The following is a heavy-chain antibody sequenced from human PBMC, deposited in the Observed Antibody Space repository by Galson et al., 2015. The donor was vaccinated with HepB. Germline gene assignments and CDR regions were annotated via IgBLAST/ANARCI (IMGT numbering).Heavy chain of an antibody. CDR2: IISIFGTA. CDR1: GGTFSSYA. Sequence: SVKVSCKASGGTFSSYAISWVRQAPGQGLEWMGGIISIFGTANYAQKFQGRVTITADKSTSTAYMELSSLRSEDTAVYYCAVHSSSSDDAFDIWGQGTMVTVSS. D-gene: IGHD6-13*01. CDR3: AVHSSSSDDAFDI. J-gene: IGHJ3*02. V-gene: IGHV1-69*06.